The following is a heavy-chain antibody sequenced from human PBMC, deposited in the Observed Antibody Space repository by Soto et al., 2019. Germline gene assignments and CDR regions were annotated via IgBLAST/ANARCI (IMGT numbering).Heavy chain of an antibody. J-gene: IGHJ6*03. Sequence: PGGSLRLSCAASGFTVSSNYMSWVRQAPGKGLEWVTVIYSGGSTYYADSVKGRFTISRDNSKNTLYLQMNSLRAEDTAVYYCARDLCSSTSCYYYYYMDVWGKGTTVTVSS. CDR2: IYSGGST. CDR1: GFTVSSNY. D-gene: IGHD2-2*01. V-gene: IGHV3-66*01. CDR3: ARDLCSSTSCYYYYYMDV.